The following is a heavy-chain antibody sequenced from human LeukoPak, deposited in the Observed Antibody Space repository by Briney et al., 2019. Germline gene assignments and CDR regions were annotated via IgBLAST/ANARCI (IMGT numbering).Heavy chain of an antibody. CDR2: VSTYNGNT. Sequence: ASVKVSCKASGYTFTSHGISWVRQAPGQGLEWMGWVSTYNGNTNYVPKYQGRVTMTTDTSTSTAYMELRSLRSDDTAVYYCARDVDTATDQINDYWGQGTLVTVTS. V-gene: IGHV1-18*04. J-gene: IGHJ4*02. CDR3: ARDVDTATDQINDY. CDR1: GYTFTSHG. D-gene: IGHD5-18*01.